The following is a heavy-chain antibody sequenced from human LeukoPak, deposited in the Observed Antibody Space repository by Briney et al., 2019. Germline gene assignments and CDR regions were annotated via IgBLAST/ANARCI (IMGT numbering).Heavy chain of an antibody. Sequence: PGGSLRLSCVVSGFTFSGSAVHWVRQASGKGLEWVDRIRSKANNYATAYAASVKGRFTISRDDSKNTAYLQMNSLKTEDTAVYYCTGDNFDSSVKFDYWGQGTLVTVSS. CDR2: IRSKANNYAT. D-gene: IGHD3-22*01. J-gene: IGHJ4*02. CDR1: GFTFSGSA. V-gene: IGHV3-73*01. CDR3: TGDNFDSSVKFDY.